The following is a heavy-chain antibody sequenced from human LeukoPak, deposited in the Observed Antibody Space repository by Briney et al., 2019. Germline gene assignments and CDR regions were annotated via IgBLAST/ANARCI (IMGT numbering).Heavy chain of an antibody. CDR2: MNPNSGNT. D-gene: IGHD3-22*01. V-gene: IGHV1-8*01. J-gene: IGHJ3*02. Sequence: ASVKVSCKASGYTFTSYDINWVRQATGQGLEWMGWMNPNSGNTGYAQKFQGRVTMTRNTSISTAYMELSSLRSEDTAVYYCARPRRTYHYDSDAFDIWGQGTMVTVSS. CDR1: GYTFTSYD. CDR3: ARPRRTYHYDSDAFDI.